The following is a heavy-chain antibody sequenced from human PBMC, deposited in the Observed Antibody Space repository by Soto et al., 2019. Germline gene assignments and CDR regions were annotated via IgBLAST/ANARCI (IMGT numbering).Heavy chain of an antibody. D-gene: IGHD2-21*01. CDR3: ARSDGYHFNWLDS. CDR1: GYTFASYD. Sequence: QVQLVQSGAEVKTPGASVKVSCKASGYTFASYDITWVRQAPGQGLEWMGWMNTNRNNTGYAQKFQGRLTMTRDIALSIAHMELSSLRNEDTAVYYCARSDGYHFNWLDSWGQGTLVTVSA. CDR2: MNTNRNNT. J-gene: IGHJ5*01. V-gene: IGHV1-8*01.